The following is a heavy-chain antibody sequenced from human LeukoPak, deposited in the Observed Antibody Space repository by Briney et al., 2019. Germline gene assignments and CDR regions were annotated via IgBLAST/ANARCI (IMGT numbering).Heavy chain of an antibody. Sequence: SETLSLTCTVSGGSISSSSYYWGWIRQPPGKGLEWIGSIYYSGSTYYNPSLKSRVTISVDTSKNQFSLKLSSVTAADTAVYYCARHMCSSRSFQWFDPWGQGTLVTVSS. CDR3: ARHMCSSRSFQWFDP. J-gene: IGHJ5*02. D-gene: IGHD6-13*01. V-gene: IGHV4-39*01. CDR1: GGSISSSSYY. CDR2: IYYSGST.